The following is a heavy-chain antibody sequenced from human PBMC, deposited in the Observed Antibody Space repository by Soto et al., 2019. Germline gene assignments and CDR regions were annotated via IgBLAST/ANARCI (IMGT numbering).Heavy chain of an antibody. D-gene: IGHD3-22*01. V-gene: IGHV1-69*13. CDR2: IIPIFGTA. J-gene: IGHJ6*02. Sequence: ASVKVSCKASGGTFSSYAISWVRQAPGQGLEWMGGIIPIFGTANYAQKFQGRVTITADESTSTAYMELSSLRSEDTAVYYCASITYYYDSSGYYYYYYYYGMDVWGQGTTVTVSS. CDR3: ASITYYYDSSGYYYYYYYYGMDV. CDR1: GGTFSSYA.